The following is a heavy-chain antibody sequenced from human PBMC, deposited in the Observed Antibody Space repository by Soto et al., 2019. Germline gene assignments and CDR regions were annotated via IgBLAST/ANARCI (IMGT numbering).Heavy chain of an antibody. CDR2: IYYSGST. CDR3: ARGVTMVRGVIHTPYFDY. V-gene: IGHV4-31*03. CDR1: GGSISSGGYY. Sequence: QVQLQESGPGLVKPSQTLSLTCTVSGGSISSGGYYWSWIRQHPGKGLEWIGYIYYSGSTYYNPSLKSRVIISVDTSKNLFSLKLSSVTAADTAVYYCARGVTMVRGVIHTPYFDYWGQGTLVTVSS. D-gene: IGHD3-10*01. J-gene: IGHJ4*02.